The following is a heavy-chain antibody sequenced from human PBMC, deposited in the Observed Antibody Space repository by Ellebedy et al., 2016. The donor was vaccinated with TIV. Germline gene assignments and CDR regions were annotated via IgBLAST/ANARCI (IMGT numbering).Heavy chain of an antibody. J-gene: IGHJ6*03. V-gene: IGHV4-34*01. CDR1: GGSFSGYY. CDR2: INHSGST. CDR3: AREIGRYMDV. Sequence: SETLSLXCAVYGGSFSGYYWSWIRQPPGKGLEWIGEINHSGSTNYNPSLKSRVTISVDTSKNQFSLKLSSVTAADTAVYYCAREIGRYMDVWGKGTTVTVSS. D-gene: IGHD5-24*01.